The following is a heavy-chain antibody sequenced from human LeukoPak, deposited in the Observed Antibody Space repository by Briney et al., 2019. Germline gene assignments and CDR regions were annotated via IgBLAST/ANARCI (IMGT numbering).Heavy chain of an antibody. J-gene: IGHJ4*02. CDR2: IYTSGST. V-gene: IGHV4-4*07. Sequence: PSETLSLTRTVSGGSISSYYWSWIRQPAGKGLEWIGRIYTSGSTNYNPSLKSRVTMSVDTSKNQFSLKLSSVTAADTAVYYCARDYLRDYYDSSGPFSNWGQGTLVTVSS. CDR1: GGSISSYY. D-gene: IGHD3-22*01. CDR3: ARDYLRDYYDSSGPFSN.